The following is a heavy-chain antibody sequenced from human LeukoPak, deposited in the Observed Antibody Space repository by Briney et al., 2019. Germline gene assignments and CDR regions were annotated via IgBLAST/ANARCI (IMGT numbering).Heavy chain of an antibody. J-gene: IGHJ4*02. CDR2: IWYDGSNK. CDR1: GFTFSNYG. CDR3: ARDLTQLALFDY. V-gene: IGHV3-33*01. Sequence: GGSLRLSCAASGFTFSNYGMHWVRQAPGKGLEWVAVIWYDGSNKYYADSVKGRFTLSRDNSKNTLFLQMNSLRPEDTAVYFCARDLTQLALFDYWGQGTLVTVSS. D-gene: IGHD6-13*01.